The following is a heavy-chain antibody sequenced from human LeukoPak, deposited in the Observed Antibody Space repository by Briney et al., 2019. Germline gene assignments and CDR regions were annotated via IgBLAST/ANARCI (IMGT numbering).Heavy chain of an antibody. CDR3: ARGRGYSHSNWVDP. V-gene: IGHV3-7*03. CDR2: IKQDESEK. D-gene: IGHD5-18*01. Sequence: GGSLRLSCAASGFTFSSYWMTWVRQAPGKGLEWVANIKQDESEKYYVDSVKGRFTISRDNAKNSLYLQMNSLRAEDTAVYYCARGRGYSHSNWVDPWGQGTMVTVSA. J-gene: IGHJ5*02. CDR1: GFTFSSYW.